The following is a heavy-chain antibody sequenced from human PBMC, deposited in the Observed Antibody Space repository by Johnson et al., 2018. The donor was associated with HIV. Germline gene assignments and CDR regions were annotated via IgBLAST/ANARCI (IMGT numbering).Heavy chain of an antibody. J-gene: IGHJ3*02. CDR3: AKDHIVVVTAKDAFDI. CDR2: ISYDGGNK. V-gene: IGHV3-30-3*01. Sequence: QVQLVESGGGVVQPGRSLRLSCAASGFTFSSYAMHWVRQAPGKGLEWVAVISYDGGNKYSADSVMGRFTISRDNSKNTLYLQMNSLRAEDTAVYYCAKDHIVVVTAKDAFDIWGQGTMVTVSS. D-gene: IGHD2-21*02. CDR1: GFTFSSYA.